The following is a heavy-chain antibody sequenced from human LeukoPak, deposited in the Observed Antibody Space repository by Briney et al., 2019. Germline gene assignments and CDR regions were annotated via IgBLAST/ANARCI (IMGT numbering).Heavy chain of an antibody. CDR1: GFTFSSYS. D-gene: IGHD3-10*01. CDR3: ARGGEEDTVADVLLWFGELPPLYYYYYGMDV. Sequence: GRSLRLSCAASGFTFSSYSMNWVRQAPGKGLEWVSSISSSSSYIYYADSVKGRFTISRDNAKNSLYLQMNSLRAEDTAVYYCARGGEEDTVADVLLWFGELPPLYYYYYGMDVWGQGTTVTVSS. J-gene: IGHJ6*02. CDR2: ISSSSSYI. V-gene: IGHV3-21*01.